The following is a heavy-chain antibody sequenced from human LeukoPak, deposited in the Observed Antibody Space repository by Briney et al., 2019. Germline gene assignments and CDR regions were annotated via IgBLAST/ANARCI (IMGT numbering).Heavy chain of an antibody. CDR3: ARDFRDRSMPIDF. V-gene: IGHV3-11*01. J-gene: IGHJ4*02. Sequence: GGSLRLSCAASGFTFSDYYMSWIRQAPGKGLEWLSYISSNAISTHYADSVKGRFTISRENAKNSLYLQMNSLRGEDTAVYYCARDFRDRSMPIDFWGQGTLVTVSS. CDR1: GFTFSDYY. D-gene: IGHD2/OR15-2a*01. CDR2: ISSNAIST.